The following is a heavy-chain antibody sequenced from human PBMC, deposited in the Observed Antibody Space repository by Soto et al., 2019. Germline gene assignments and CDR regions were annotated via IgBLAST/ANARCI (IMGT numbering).Heavy chain of an antibody. CDR1: GGSISTYY. J-gene: IGHJ4*02. V-gene: IGHV4-59*01. D-gene: IGHD1-7*01. Sequence: SETLSLTCTVSGGSISTYYWSWTRQPSGKGLEWIGYIYYSGSTNYNPSLKSRVTISVDTSKNQFSLKLSSVTAADTAMYYCARERELRLDYWGQGTLVTVSS. CDR2: IYYSGST. CDR3: ARERELRLDY.